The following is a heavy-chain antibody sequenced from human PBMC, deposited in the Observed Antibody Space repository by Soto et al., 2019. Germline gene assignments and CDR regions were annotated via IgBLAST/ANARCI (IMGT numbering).Heavy chain of an antibody. D-gene: IGHD1-26*01. V-gene: IGHV2-5*02. CDR2: IYWDDDK. CDR1: GFSLSTSGVG. Sequence: SGPTLVNPTQTLTLTCTFSGFSLSTSGVGVGWIRQPPGKALEWLALIYWDDDKRYSPSLKSRLTITKDTSKNQVVLTMTNMDPVDTATYYCAHTETYLNYYSYGMDVWGQGTTVTVYS. CDR3: AHTETYLNYYSYGMDV. J-gene: IGHJ6*02.